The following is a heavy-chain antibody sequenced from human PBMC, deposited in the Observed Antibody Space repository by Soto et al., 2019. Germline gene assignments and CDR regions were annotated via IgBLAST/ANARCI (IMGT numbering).Heavy chain of an antibody. D-gene: IGHD2-15*01. CDR3: ARDATLRH. CDR1: GDSMDGFY. CDR2: IYYTGNT. Sequence: LSLTCVVSGDSMDGFYWNWIRQPPGKGLEWIGNIYYTGNTNYNPSLKSRVSISIDTSKNQFSLQLNSVTAADTAIYYCARDATLRHWGHGTLVT. V-gene: IGHV4-59*01. J-gene: IGHJ4*01.